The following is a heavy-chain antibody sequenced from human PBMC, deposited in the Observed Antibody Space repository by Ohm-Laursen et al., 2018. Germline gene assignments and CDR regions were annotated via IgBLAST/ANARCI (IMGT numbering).Heavy chain of an antibody. CDR3: ARGIRGLSAFDY. J-gene: IGHJ4*02. CDR2: LNTDGSST. CDR1: GFTFSSSW. V-gene: IGHV3-74*01. Sequence: SLRLSCAASGFTFSSSWMNWVRQAPEKGLVWVSRLNTDGSSTTYADSVKGRFTISRDNAKNTLYLQMNSLRAEDTAVYYCARGIRGLSAFDYWGQGTLVTVSS. D-gene: IGHD3-10*01.